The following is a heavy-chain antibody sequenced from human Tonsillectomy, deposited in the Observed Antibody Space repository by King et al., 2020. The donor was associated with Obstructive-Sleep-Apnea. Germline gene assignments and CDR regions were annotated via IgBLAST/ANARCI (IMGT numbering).Heavy chain of an antibody. CDR2: ISYDGSNK. J-gene: IGHJ6*02. Sequence: QLVESGGGVVQPGRSLRLSCAASGFTFSSYGMHWVRQAPGKGLEWVAVISYDGSNKYYADSVKGRFTISRDNSKNTLYLQMNSLRAEDTAVYYCAKGYCSGGSCYMRGMDVWGQGTTVTVSS. CDR3: AKGYCSGGSCYMRGMDV. D-gene: IGHD2-15*01. V-gene: IGHV3-30*18. CDR1: GFTFSSYG.